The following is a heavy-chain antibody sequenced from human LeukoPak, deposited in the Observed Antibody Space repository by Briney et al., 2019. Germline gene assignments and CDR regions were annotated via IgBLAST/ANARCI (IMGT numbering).Heavy chain of an antibody. CDR2: ISYDGSNK. CDR1: GFTFNIYN. V-gene: IGHV3-30*18. D-gene: IGHD6-13*01. CDR3: AKSIAAAGVFDY. Sequence: HSGGSLRLSCAASGFTFNIYNMNWVRQAPGKGLEWVAVISYDGSNKYYADSVKGRFTISRDNSKNTLYLQMNSLRAEDTAVYYCAKSIAAAGVFDYWGQGTLVTVSS. J-gene: IGHJ4*02.